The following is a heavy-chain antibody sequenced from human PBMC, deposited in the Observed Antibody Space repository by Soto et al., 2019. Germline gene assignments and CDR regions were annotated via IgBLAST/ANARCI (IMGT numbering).Heavy chain of an antibody. J-gene: IGHJ5*02. CDR1: GFTFSSNA. CDR2: ISGSGGST. D-gene: IGHD2-2*01. Sequence: GGSLRLSCAASGFTFSSNAMSWVRQAPGKGLEWVSGISGSGGSTYYADSVRGRFTVSRDNSKNTLYLQMNSLRAEDTAVYYCASSLRGVLPASVNPWGQGTLVTVSS. V-gene: IGHV3-23*01. CDR3: ASSLRGVLPASVNP.